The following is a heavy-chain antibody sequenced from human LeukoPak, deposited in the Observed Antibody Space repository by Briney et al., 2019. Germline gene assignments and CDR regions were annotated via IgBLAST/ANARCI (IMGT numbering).Heavy chain of an antibody. D-gene: IGHD1-26*01. CDR1: GGSTSGLY. CDR2: IYTGWGT. CDR3: ARDVGFTKE. J-gene: IGHJ4*02. Sequence: PETLSLTCTLPGGSTSGLYSSCIWQPAGKGLEWIGRIYTGWGTNYNPSLQRRVSMSVDTSKNHFSLKLNSVTAADTAVYFCARDVGFTKEWGQGTLVTVS. V-gene: IGHV4-4*07.